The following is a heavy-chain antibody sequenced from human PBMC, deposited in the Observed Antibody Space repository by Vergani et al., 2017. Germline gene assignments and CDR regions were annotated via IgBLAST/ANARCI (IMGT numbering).Heavy chain of an antibody. CDR3: AGDLSGYSYGREPYDYYYGMDV. D-gene: IGHD5-18*01. CDR2: IIPIFGTA. CDR1: GGTFSSYA. J-gene: IGHJ6*02. Sequence: QVQLVQSGAEVKKPGSSVKVSCKASGGTFSSYAISWVRQAPGQGLEWMGRIIPIFGTANYAPKFQGRFTITADEATSTAYMELSSLRSEDTAVYYCAGDLSGYSYGREPYDYYYGMDVWGQGTTVTVSS. V-gene: IGHV1-69*18.